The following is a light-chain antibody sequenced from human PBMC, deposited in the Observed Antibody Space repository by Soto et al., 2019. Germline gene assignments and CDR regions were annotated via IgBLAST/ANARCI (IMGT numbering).Light chain of an antibody. Sequence: DFQITQSPSSLSASVEASLIITCRASQSIGNHLNWYQQKPGKAPKLLIYAASSLHTGVPSRFSGSGSGTDFTLTISSLEPEDFAIYYCQQSYGSPLTFGGGTKVDIK. CDR3: QQSYGSPLT. J-gene: IGKJ4*01. CDR1: QSIGNH. CDR2: AAS. V-gene: IGKV1-39*01.